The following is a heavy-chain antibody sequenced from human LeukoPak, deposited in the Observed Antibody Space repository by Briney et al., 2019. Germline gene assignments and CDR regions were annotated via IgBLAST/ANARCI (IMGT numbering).Heavy chain of an antibody. CDR1: GGSISVYY. CDR3: ARDIGYCTSANCYGRFNWFDP. V-gene: IGHV4-4*07. D-gene: IGHD2-2*01. J-gene: IGHJ5*02. Sequence: TSETLSLTCTVSGGSISVYYWSWIRHPAGKGLEWIGRVYASGSTHYNPSVKSRVTMSVDASRNQFSLKLSSVTAADTAVYFCARDIGYCTSANCYGRFNWFDPWGQGTLVTVSS. CDR2: VYASGST.